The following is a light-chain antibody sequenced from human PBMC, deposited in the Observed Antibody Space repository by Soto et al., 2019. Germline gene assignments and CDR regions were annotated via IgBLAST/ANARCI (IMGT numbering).Light chain of an antibody. CDR3: SSYTSSSTPMV. CDR2: DVS. V-gene: IGLV2-14*01. J-gene: IGLJ2*01. Sequence: QSVLTQPASVSGSPGQSITISCTATSSDVGGYNYVSWYQQHPGKAPKLMIYDVSNRPSGVSNRFSGSKSGNTASLTISGLQAEDEADYYCSSYTSSSTPMVFGGGTKLTVL. CDR1: SSDVGGYNY.